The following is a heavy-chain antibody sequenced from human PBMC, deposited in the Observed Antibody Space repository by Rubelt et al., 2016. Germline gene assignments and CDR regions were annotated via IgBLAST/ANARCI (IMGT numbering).Heavy chain of an antibody. CDR1: GGTFSSYA. J-gene: IGHJ3*02. D-gene: IGHD3-22*01. CDR3: ARVKFYYDSSGYQTNDAFDI. CDR2: ISAYNGNT. V-gene: IGHV1-18*01. Sequence: QVQLVQSGAEVKKPGSSVKVSCKASGGTFSSYAISWVRQAPGQGLEWMGWISAYNGNTNYAQKLQGRVTMTTDTSTSTAYMELRSLRSDDTAVYYCARVKFYYDSSGYQTNDAFDIWGQGTMVTVSS.